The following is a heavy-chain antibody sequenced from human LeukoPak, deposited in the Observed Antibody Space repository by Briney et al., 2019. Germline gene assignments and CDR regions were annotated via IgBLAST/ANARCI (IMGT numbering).Heavy chain of an antibody. CDR1: GGSISSSSYY. CDR2: IYYSGST. D-gene: IGHD4-17*01. CDR3: ARQTTVRPSSWYFDL. Sequence: SGTLSLTCTVSGGSISSSSYYWGWIRQPPGKGLEWIGSIYYSGSTYYNPSLKSRVTISVDTSKNQFPLKLSSVTAADTAVYYCARQTTVRPSSWYFDLWGRGTLVTVSS. J-gene: IGHJ2*01. V-gene: IGHV4-39*01.